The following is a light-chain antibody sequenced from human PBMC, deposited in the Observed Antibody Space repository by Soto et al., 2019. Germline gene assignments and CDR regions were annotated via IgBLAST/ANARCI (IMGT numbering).Light chain of an antibody. Sequence: GMTQSPATVSVSPGERATLSCRASQSVSSKLAWYQQKPGQAPRLLIYGASTRATGIPARFSGSGSGTEFTLSISSLQSEDSAVYYCQQYNNWPPITFGQGTRLEI. J-gene: IGKJ5*01. CDR3: QQYNNWPPIT. CDR1: QSVSSK. V-gene: IGKV3D-15*01. CDR2: GAS.